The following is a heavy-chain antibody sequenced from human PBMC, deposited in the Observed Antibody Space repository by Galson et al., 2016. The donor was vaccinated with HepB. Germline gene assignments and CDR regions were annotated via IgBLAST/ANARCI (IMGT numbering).Heavy chain of an antibody. V-gene: IGHV3-33*06. CDR3: AKDRGRLNLFDY. D-gene: IGHD3-10*01. CDR1: GFTFRTSG. CDR2: IWYDGNNQ. J-gene: IGHJ4*02. Sequence: SLRLSCAASGFTFRTSGLHWVRQAPGKGPEWVAVIWYDGNNQYYADSVKGRFTISRDNSRDTLYLQMNSLKAEDTAIYYCAKDRGRLNLFDYWGQGTLVTVSS.